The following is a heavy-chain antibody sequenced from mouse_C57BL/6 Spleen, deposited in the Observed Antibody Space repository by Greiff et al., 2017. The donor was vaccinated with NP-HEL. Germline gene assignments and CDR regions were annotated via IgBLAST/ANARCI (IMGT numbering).Heavy chain of an antibody. V-gene: IGHV5-17*01. CDR1: GFTFSDYG. J-gene: IGHJ3*01. CDR2: ISSGSSTI. Sequence: EVKLVESGGGLVKPGGSLKLSCAASGFTFSDYGMHWVRQAPEKGLEWVAYISSGSSTIYYADTVKGRFTISRDNAKNTLFLQMTSLRSEDTAMYYCARPRDYAWFAYWGQGTLVTVSA. CDR3: ARPRDYAWFAY. D-gene: IGHD2-4*01.